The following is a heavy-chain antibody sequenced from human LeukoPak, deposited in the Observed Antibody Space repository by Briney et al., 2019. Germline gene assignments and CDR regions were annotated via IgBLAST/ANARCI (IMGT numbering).Heavy chain of an antibody. J-gene: IGHJ5*02. Sequence: ASVKVSFKASGYTFTGYYMHWVRQAPGQGLEWMGWINPNSGGTNYAQKFQGRVTMTRDTSISTAYMELSRLRSDDTAVYYCARDRGYSYGSTNWFDPWGQGTLVTVSS. V-gene: IGHV1-2*02. D-gene: IGHD5-18*01. CDR3: ARDRGYSYGSTNWFDP. CDR1: GYTFTGYY. CDR2: INPNSGGT.